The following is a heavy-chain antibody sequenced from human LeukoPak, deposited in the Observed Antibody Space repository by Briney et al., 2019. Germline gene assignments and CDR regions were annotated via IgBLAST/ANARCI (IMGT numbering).Heavy chain of an antibody. J-gene: IGHJ5*02. V-gene: IGHV4-34*01. CDR3: ARGLHYDFWSAVDNWFDP. CDR2: INHSGST. D-gene: IGHD3-3*01. Sequence: SETLSLTCAVYGGSFSGYYWSWIRQPPGKGLEWIGEINHSGSTNYNPSLKSRVTISVDTSKNQFSLKLSSVTAADSAVYYCARGLHYDFWSAVDNWFDPWGQGTLVTVSS. CDR1: GGSFSGYY.